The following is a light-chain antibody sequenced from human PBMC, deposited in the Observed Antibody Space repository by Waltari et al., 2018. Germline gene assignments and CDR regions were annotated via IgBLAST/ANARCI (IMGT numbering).Light chain of an antibody. Sequence: QSALTQPPSVSGSPGQSVTISCTATSSDFGNYNRVSWYQQSPGTAPKLMIYDVTNRPSGVPHRFSGSKSGNTASLTISGLQADDEADYYCSSPTTSITWVFGGGTKLTVL. CDR1: SSDFGNYNR. CDR2: DVT. CDR3: SSPTTSITWV. V-gene: IGLV2-18*02. J-gene: IGLJ3*02.